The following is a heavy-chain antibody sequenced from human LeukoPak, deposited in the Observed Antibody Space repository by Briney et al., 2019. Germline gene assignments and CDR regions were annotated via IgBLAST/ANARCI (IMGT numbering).Heavy chain of an antibody. CDR1: GFTFSSYS. CDR2: ISSSGSTI. J-gene: IGHJ4*02. Sequence: GGSLRLSCAASGFTFSSYSMNWVRQAPGKGLEWVSYISSSGSTIYYADSVKGRFTISRDNAKNSLYLQMNSLRAEDTAVYYCARGLFELRYFDWGFDYWGQGTLVTVSS. CDR3: ARGLFELRYFDWGFDY. V-gene: IGHV3-48*04. D-gene: IGHD3-9*01.